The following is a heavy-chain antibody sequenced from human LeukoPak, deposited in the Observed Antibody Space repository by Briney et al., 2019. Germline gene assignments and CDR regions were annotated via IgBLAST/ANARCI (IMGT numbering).Heavy chain of an antibody. V-gene: IGHV3-23*01. D-gene: IGHD5-18*01. J-gene: IGHJ6*03. CDR3: ARAQFSGYNYGYRGYYYYMDV. CDR1: GFTFGYFV. Sequence: GGSLRLSCAASGFTFGYFVMSWVRQAPGKGLEWVAAITGGGSTTFYSDSLEGRLTISRDNSKNTLYLQMSSLRAEDTAIYYCARAQFSGYNYGYRGYYYYMDVWGKGTTVTVSS. CDR2: ITGGGSTT.